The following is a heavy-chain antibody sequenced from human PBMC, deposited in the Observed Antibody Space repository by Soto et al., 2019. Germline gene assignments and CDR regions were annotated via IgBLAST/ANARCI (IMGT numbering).Heavy chain of an antibody. D-gene: IGHD7-27*01. CDR2: FYTSGNT. J-gene: IGHJ5*02. V-gene: IGHV4-4*07. Sequence: PSETLSLTCTVSGGSVSSYYWSWIRQPAGKGLEWIGRFYTSGNTNYNPSLKSRVTMSLDTSKNQFSLKLSSVTAADTAVYFCESDSTGWFDPWGQGTLVTVSS. CDR3: ESDSTGWFDP. CDR1: GGSVSSYY.